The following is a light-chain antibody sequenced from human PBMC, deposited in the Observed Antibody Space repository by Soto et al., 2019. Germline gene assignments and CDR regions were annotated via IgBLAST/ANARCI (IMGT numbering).Light chain of an antibody. Sequence: DIQMTQSPSTLSASVGDRVTITCRASQSISSWLAWYQQKPGKAPKLLIYKASSLDSGVPSRFSGSGSGTAFTLTISRLQHDDFATYYCQQYNSYPWTFGQGTKVEIK. V-gene: IGKV1-5*03. CDR2: KAS. CDR1: QSISSW. J-gene: IGKJ1*01. CDR3: QQYNSYPWT.